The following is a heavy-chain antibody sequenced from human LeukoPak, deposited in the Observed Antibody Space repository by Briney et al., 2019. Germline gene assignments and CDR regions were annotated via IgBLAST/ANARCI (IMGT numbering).Heavy chain of an antibody. J-gene: IGHJ6*03. CDR1: GFTFSNYA. V-gene: IGHV3-23*01. CDR3: AKGVSSIAAADRRRRELGMGDFYYYYLDV. Sequence: QTGGSLRLSCAASGFTFSNYAMSWVRPPPGKGLEWVSGITGSSRSTYYADSVKGRFSISRDNSKNSLYLQVNSLRAEDTAVYYCAKGVSSIAAADRRRRELGMGDFYYYYLDVWGKGTTVTVSS. CDR2: ITGSSRST. D-gene: IGHD6-13*01.